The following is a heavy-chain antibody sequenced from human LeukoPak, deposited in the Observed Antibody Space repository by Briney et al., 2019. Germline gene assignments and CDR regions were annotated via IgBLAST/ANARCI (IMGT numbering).Heavy chain of an antibody. CDR3: VTLLGYRSGWYSYY. D-gene: IGHD6-19*01. J-gene: IGHJ4*02. CDR1: GVSISSGGYY. V-gene: IGHV4-31*03. Sequence: PSETLSLTCTVSGVSISSGGYYWSWIRQHPGKGLEWIGYIYYSGSTYYNPSLKSRVTISVDTSKNQFSLKLSSVTAADTAMYYCVTLLGYRSGWYSYYWGQGNLVTVSS. CDR2: IYYSGST.